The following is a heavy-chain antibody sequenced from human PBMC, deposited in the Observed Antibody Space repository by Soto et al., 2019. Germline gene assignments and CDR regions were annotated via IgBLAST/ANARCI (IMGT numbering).Heavy chain of an antibody. D-gene: IGHD5-18*01. J-gene: IGHJ4*02. Sequence: GSLRLSCAASGFTFSSYAMSWVRQAPGKGLEWVSAISGSGGTTYYADSVKGRFTISRDNSKNTLYLQMNSLRDEDTAVYYCARDSGYSDGPIDYWGQGTLVTVSS. CDR1: GFTFSSYA. CDR2: ISGSGGTT. CDR3: ARDSGYSDGPIDY. V-gene: IGHV3-23*01.